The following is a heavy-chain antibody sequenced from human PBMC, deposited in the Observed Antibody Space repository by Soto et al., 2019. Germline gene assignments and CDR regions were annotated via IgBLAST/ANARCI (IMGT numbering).Heavy chain of an antibody. CDR3: ARGGEVAVAGTLRFDY. J-gene: IGHJ4*02. CDR1: GYTFTSYG. V-gene: IGHV1-18*01. Sequence: ASVKVSCKASGYTFTSYGISWVRQAPGQGLEWMGWISAYNGNTNYAQKLQGRVTMTTDTSTSTAYMELRSLRSDDTAVYYCARGGEVAVAGTLRFDYWGQGTLVTVSS. D-gene: IGHD6-19*01. CDR2: ISAYNGNT.